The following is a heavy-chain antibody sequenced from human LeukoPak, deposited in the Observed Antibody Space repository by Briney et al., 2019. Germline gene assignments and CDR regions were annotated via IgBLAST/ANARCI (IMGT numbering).Heavy chain of an antibody. D-gene: IGHD4-11*01. CDR1: GYSIRSGDY. V-gene: IGHV4-38-2*01. CDR2: IYHSGST. Sequence: PSETLSLTCAVSGYSIRSGDYWGWIRQSPGKGLEWIGSIYHSGSTHCNPSLKSRVTISVDTSKNQFSLMLSSVTAADTAVYYCARNRSLTTTPGFDHWGQGTLVTVSS. CDR3: ARNRSLTTTPGFDH. J-gene: IGHJ4*02.